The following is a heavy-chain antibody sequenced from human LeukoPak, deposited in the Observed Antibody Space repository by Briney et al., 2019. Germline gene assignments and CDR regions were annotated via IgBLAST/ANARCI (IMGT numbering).Heavy chain of an antibody. CDR1: GYTFTSYG. CDR3: ARLQITMVRGVISFNWFDP. CDR2: ISAYNGNT. J-gene: IGHJ5*02. Sequence: ASVKVSCKASGYTFTSYGISWVRQAPGQGLEWMGWISAYNGNTNYAQKLQGRVTMTTDTSTSTAYMELRSLRSDDTAVYYCARLQITMVRGVISFNWFDPWGQGILVTVSS. V-gene: IGHV1-18*01. D-gene: IGHD3-10*01.